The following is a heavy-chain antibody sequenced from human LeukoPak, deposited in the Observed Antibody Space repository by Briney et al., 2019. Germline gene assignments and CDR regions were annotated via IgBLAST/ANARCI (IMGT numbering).Heavy chain of an antibody. D-gene: IGHD6-13*01. V-gene: IGHV3-9*01. CDR3: GRRYSSSAGGAFDI. J-gene: IGHJ3*02. Sequence: PGGSLRLSCAASGFTFDDYAMHWVRQVPGKGLEWVSGISWNSGSIGYADSVKGRLTISRDNAKNSLYLQMNSLRAEDTALYYCGRRYSSSAGGAFDIWGQGTMVTVSS. CDR1: GFTFDDYA. CDR2: ISWNSGSI.